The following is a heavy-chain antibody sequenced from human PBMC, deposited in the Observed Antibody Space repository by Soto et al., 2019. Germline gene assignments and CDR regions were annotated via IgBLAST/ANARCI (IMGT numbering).Heavy chain of an antibody. CDR3: TRDPSGGYFGDAFDI. CDR1: GFTFGDYA. Sequence: GSLRLSCTASGFTFGDYAMSWFRQAPGKGLEWVGFIRSKAYGGTTEYAASVKGRFTISRDDSKSIAYLQMNSLKTEDTAVYYCTRDPSGGYFGDAFDIWGQGTMVTVSS. CDR2: IRSKAYGGTT. J-gene: IGHJ3*02. D-gene: IGHD2-15*01. V-gene: IGHV3-49*03.